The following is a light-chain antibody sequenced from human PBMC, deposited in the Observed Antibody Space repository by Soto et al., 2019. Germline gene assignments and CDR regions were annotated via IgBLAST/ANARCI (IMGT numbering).Light chain of an antibody. J-gene: IGLJ2*01. CDR2: GVS. V-gene: IGLV2-14*03. Sequence: QSALTQPASVSGSPGQSITISCTGTSSDVGGYNYVSWYQQHPGKAPKLLIYGVSNRPSGVSNRFSGSKSGNTASLTISGLQAEDEADYYCSSYTFTRTLGLFGGGTKLTVL. CDR3: SSYTFTRTLGL. CDR1: SSDVGGYNY.